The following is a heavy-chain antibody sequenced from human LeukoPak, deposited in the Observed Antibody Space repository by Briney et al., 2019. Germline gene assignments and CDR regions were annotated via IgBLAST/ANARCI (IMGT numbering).Heavy chain of an antibody. CDR1: GGSISNTNW. D-gene: IGHD2-8*01. V-gene: IGHV4-4*02. Sequence: SETLSLTCGVSGGSISNTNWWSWVHQPPGQGLEWIGEISLTGLTHYNPSLESRVTVSLDKSKNQLSLNLTSVTAADTAVYYCSRENGAFSPFGYWGQGTLVTVLS. J-gene: IGHJ4*02. CDR2: ISLTGLT. CDR3: SRENGAFSPFGY.